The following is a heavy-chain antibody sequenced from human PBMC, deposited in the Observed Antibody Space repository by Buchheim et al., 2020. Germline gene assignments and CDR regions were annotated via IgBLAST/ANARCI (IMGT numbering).Heavy chain of an antibody. Sequence: QVQLVESGGGVVQPGRSLRLSCAASGFTFSSYGMHWVRQAPGKGLEWVAVIWYDGSNKYYADSVKGRFTISRDNSKNTLYLQMNSLRAEDTAVYYCARDVGMVRGVIMHYYYYGMDVWGQGTT. CDR2: IWYDGSNK. CDR3: ARDVGMVRGVIMHYYYYGMDV. V-gene: IGHV3-33*01. J-gene: IGHJ6*02. CDR1: GFTFSSYG. D-gene: IGHD3-10*01.